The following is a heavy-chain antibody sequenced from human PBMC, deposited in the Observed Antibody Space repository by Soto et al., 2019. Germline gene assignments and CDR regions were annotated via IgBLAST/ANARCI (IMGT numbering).Heavy chain of an antibody. J-gene: IGHJ2*01. CDR2: LWYDGSTK. CDR1: GFIFSSYG. Sequence: QVQLVESGGGVVQPGRSLRLSCAASGFIFSSYGMVWVRQAPGQGLEWEAILWYDGSTKYFADTVRGRFTLSRDNSKNTLYLEMNSLRAEDTAVYYCARRGSGSHSHQTDSYLDLWGRGTLVTVSS. D-gene: IGHD3-10*01. CDR3: ARRGSGSHSHQTDSYLDL. V-gene: IGHV3-33*01.